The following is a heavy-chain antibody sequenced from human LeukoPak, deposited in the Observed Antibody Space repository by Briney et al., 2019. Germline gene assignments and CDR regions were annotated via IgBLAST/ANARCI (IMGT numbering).Heavy chain of an antibody. J-gene: IGHJ4*02. D-gene: IGHD5-18*01. V-gene: IGHV3-48*03. CDR2: ISTGANTI. Sequence: GGSLRFSCAASGFIFSSYEMNWVRQAPGKGLEWISYISTGANTIYYADSVKGRFTVSRDNAKNSLYLQMNSLRAEDTAVYYCARDLSGVTGYTYGRGIDYWGQGTLVTVSS. CDR1: GFIFSSYE. CDR3: ARDLSGVTGYTYGRGIDY.